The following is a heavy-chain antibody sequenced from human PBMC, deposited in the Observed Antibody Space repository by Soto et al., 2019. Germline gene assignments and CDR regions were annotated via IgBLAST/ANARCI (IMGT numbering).Heavy chain of an antibody. Sequence: KAXETLSLTCAFYGGSFSGYYWTWIRQPPGTGLEWIGEINHSGSTNYNPSLKSRVTISVDTSKNQFSLKLTSVTAADTAVYYCARDKITGLFDYWGQGTLVTVSS. CDR2: INHSGST. CDR1: GGSFSGYY. D-gene: IGHD2-8*02. J-gene: IGHJ4*02. CDR3: ARDKITGLFDY. V-gene: IGHV4-34*01.